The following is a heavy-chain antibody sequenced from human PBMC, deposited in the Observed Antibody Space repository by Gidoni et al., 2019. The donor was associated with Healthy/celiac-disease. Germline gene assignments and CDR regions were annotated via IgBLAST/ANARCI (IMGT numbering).Heavy chain of an antibody. V-gene: IGHV1-69*01. J-gene: IGHJ6*02. CDR2: IIPIFGKA. CDR1: GGTFSSYA. D-gene: IGHD3-9*01. Sequence: QVQLVQSGAEVKKPGSSVKVSCKASGGTFSSYAISWVRQAPGQGLEWMGGIIPIFGKAYYAQKFQGRVTITADESTSAAYMELSSLRSEDTAVYYCASSNRVLTGYYLVSYYYYGMDVWGQGTTVTVSS. CDR3: ASSNRVLTGYYLVSYYYYGMDV.